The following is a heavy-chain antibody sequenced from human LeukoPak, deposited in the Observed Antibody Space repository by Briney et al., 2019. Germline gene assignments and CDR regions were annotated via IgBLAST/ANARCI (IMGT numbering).Heavy chain of an antibody. J-gene: IGHJ4*02. Sequence: ASVKVSCKASGYTFTSYGISWVRQAPGQGLEWMGWMNPKSGNTGHAQKFQGRVTITRDTSISTVYMELSSLRSEDTAVYFCARGGYCSGGSCYLDYWGQGTLVTVSS. V-gene: IGHV1-8*03. D-gene: IGHD2-15*01. CDR1: GYTFTSYG. CDR2: MNPKSGNT. CDR3: ARGGYCSGGSCYLDY.